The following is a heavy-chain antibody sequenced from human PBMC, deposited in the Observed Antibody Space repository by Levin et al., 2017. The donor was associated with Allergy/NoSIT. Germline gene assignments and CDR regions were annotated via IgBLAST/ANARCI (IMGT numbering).Heavy chain of an antibody. CDR2: IYYDASA. Sequence: SCTVSGGSISDDSYYWAWVRQPPGRGLEWLGSIYYDASAYYNPSLKTRLTISVDTSKNQFSLRVNSVTAAATAVYYCAGEPNSPYYYHYGLDVWGQGTTVTVSS. CDR1: GGSISDDSYY. V-gene: IGHV4-39*07. J-gene: IGHJ6*02. D-gene: IGHD2/OR15-2a*01. CDR3: AGEPNSPYYYHYGLDV.